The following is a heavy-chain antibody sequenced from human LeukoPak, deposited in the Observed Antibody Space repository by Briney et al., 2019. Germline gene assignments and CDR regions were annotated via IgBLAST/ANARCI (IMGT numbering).Heavy chain of an antibody. CDR1: GGTFSSYA. CDR2: IIPILGIA. V-gene: IGHV1-69*04. Sequence: ASVKVSCKASGGTFSSYAISWVRQAPGQGLEWMGRIIPILGIANYAQKFQGRVTITADKSTSTAYMELSSLRPEDTAVYYCAREGLTDAFDIWGQGTMVTVSS. CDR3: AREGLTDAFDI. J-gene: IGHJ3*02.